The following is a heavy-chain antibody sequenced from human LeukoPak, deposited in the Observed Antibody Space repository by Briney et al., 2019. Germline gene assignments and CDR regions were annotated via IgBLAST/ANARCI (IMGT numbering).Heavy chain of an antibody. Sequence: ASVKVSCKASGYTFTSYGISWVRQAPGQGLEWMGWISAYNGNTDYAQSLQGRVTMTVDTSTSTVYMELRSLRSDDTAVYYCARDVGRSYDLNYWGQGTLVTVSS. J-gene: IGHJ4*02. D-gene: IGHD3-16*01. CDR1: GYTFTSYG. CDR3: ARDVGRSYDLNY. V-gene: IGHV1-18*01. CDR2: ISAYNGNT.